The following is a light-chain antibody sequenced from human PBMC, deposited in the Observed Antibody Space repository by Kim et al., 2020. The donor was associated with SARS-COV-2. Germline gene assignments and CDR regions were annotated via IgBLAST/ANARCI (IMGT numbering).Light chain of an antibody. J-gene: IGLJ1*01. CDR2: GKN. Sequence: SSELTQDPAVSVALGQTVNITCQGDSLRTSFASWYQQKPGQAPVLVSYGKNSRPSGSPDRFSASSSGNTASLTITGAQAEDEADYYCNSRDSSENHLIFGTGTRSPS. CDR1: SLRTSF. V-gene: IGLV3-19*01. CDR3: NSRDSSENHLI.